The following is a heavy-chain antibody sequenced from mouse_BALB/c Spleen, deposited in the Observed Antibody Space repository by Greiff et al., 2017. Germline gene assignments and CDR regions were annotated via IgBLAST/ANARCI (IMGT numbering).Heavy chain of an antibody. Sequence: EVKVVESGGGLVQPGGSRKLSCAASGFTFSSFGMHWVRQAPEKGLEWVAYISSGSSTIYYADTVKGRFTISRDNPKNTLFLQMTSLRSEDTAMYYCARSDYFDAMDYWGQGTSVTVSS. V-gene: IGHV5-17*02. CDR2: ISSGSSTI. CDR3: ARSDYFDAMDY. J-gene: IGHJ4*01. D-gene: IGHD2-13*01. CDR1: GFTFSSFG.